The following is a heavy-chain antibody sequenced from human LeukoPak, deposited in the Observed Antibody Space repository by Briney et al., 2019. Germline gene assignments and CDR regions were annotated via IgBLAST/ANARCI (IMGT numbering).Heavy chain of an antibody. V-gene: IGHV5-51*01. CDR3: ARLLGYCRSTTCLYGMDV. D-gene: IGHD2-2*01. J-gene: IGHJ6*01. CDR1: GYSFTNYC. CDR2: IYPADSDK. Sequence: EFPKISCKGSGYSFTNYCIGWVRQMPGKGLEWMGIIYPADSDKRYSPSFQGQVTISVDKSISTAYLQWSSLKASDTAMYYCARLLGYCRSTTCLYGMDVWGQGTPVTVCS.